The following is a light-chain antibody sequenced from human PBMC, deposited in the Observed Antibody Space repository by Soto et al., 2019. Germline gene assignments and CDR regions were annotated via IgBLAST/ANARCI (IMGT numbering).Light chain of an antibody. CDR2: GAS. V-gene: IGKV3-15*01. CDR3: QQYDKWPRT. CDR1: QSITSR. J-gene: IGKJ1*01. Sequence: IVMTQSPATLSVSPGDRVTITCRASQSITSRLAWYQQKPGQSPRLLIYGASARATGIPDRFSGGGSGAEYTLTISSLQSEDFAVYYCQQYDKWPRTFGQGTKVDIK.